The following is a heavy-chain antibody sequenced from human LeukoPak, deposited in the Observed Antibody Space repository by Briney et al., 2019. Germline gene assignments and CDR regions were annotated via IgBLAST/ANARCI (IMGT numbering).Heavy chain of an antibody. CDR2: MHPTGDST. J-gene: IGHJ5*02. CDR3: ARHDFDLPMSYRFFVL. CDR1: GYTFTKYY. Sequence: VASVKVSCKASGYTFTKYYMNWVRPAPGQGLGWMGIMHPTGDSTNYAQKFQGRVTLTRDTSTGTFYMELSSLTSEDTAVYYCARHDFDLPMSYRFFVLWGQGTLVTVSS. V-gene: IGHV1-46*01. D-gene: IGHD3-3*01.